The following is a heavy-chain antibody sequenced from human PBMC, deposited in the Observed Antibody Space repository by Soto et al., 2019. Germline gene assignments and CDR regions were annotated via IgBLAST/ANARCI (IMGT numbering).Heavy chain of an antibody. CDR2: IYWNDDR. J-gene: IGHJ5*02. CDR3: VSGSFPNWFDP. D-gene: IGHD3-10*01. V-gene: IGHV2-5*01. CDR1: GFSFSTSGVG. Sequence: QITWKESGPTLVKPTQTLTLTCTFSGFSFSTSGVGVGWIRQPPGKALEWLALIYWNDDRRYSPSLKSRLTITKHTSKNQVFLTMTTMDPVDTATYYCVSGSFPNWFDPWGQGTLVTVSS.